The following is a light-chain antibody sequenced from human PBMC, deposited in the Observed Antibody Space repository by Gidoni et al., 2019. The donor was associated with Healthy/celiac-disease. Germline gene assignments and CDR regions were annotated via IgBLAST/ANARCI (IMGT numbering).Light chain of an antibody. V-gene: IGKV1-33*01. J-gene: IGKJ2*01. CDR2: DAS. CDR1: QDISNY. CDR3: QQYDNLPYT. Sequence: SCCSAYVGDRVTITCQASQDISNYLNWYQQKPGKAPKLLIYDASNLETGVPSRFSGSGSGTDFTFTISSLQPEDIATYYCQQYDNLPYTFGQGTKLEIK.